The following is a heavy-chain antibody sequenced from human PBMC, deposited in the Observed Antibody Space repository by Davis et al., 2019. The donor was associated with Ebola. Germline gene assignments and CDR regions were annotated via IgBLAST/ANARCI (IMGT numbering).Heavy chain of an antibody. V-gene: IGHV3-30-3*01. D-gene: IGHD3-3*01. CDR2: ISYDGRNK. CDR1: GFTFSSHA. J-gene: IGHJ4*02. CDR3: ARDKLWDFWSGYYTGSFDY. Sequence: PGGSLRLSCAASGFTFSSHAIHWVRQAPGKGLEWVAVISYDGRNKYYADSVKGRFTISRDNSKNTLYLQMNSLRAEDTAVYYCARDKLWDFWSGYYTGSFDYWGQGTLVTVSS.